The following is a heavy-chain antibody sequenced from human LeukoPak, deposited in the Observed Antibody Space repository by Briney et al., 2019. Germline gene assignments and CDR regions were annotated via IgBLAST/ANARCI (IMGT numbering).Heavy chain of an antibody. V-gene: IGHV1-69*05. J-gene: IGHJ3*02. D-gene: IGHD6-13*01. Sequence: SVKVSCKASGYTFTRHYMNWVRQAPGQGLEWMGGIIPIFGTANYAQKFQGRVTITTDESTSTAYMELSSLRSEDTAVYYCASRGGYSSPFLDAFDIWGQGTMVTVSS. CDR3: ASRGGYSSPFLDAFDI. CDR2: IIPIFGTA. CDR1: GYTFTRHY.